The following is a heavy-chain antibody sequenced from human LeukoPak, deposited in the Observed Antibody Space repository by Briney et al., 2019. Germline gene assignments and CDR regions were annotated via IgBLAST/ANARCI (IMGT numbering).Heavy chain of an antibody. CDR1: GDTFTTYA. J-gene: IGHJ6*03. D-gene: IGHD5-12*01. Sequence: ASVKVSCKTSGDTFTTYAIIWVRQAPGQGLEWMGGIIPIFGTANYAQKFQGRVTITADESTSTAYMELSSLRSEDTAVYYCARDSRRGYSGSNYYYYYMDVWGKGTTVTISS. CDR2: IIPIFGTA. V-gene: IGHV1-69*13. CDR3: ARDSRRGYSGSNYYYYYMDV.